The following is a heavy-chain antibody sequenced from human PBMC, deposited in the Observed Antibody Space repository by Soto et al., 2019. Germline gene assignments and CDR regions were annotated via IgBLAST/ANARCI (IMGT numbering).Heavy chain of an antibody. CDR1: GYSFTSYW. Sequence: EVQLVQSGAEVKKPGESLKISCKGSGYSFTSYWIGWVRQMPGKGLEWMGIIYPGDSDTRYSTSFQGQVTISADKSISTAYLQWSSLKASDTAMYYCARTPSGDFWSGPGYRLWFDPWGQGTLVTVSS. V-gene: IGHV5-51*01. D-gene: IGHD3-3*01. CDR2: IYPGDSDT. CDR3: ARTPSGDFWSGPGYRLWFDP. J-gene: IGHJ5*02.